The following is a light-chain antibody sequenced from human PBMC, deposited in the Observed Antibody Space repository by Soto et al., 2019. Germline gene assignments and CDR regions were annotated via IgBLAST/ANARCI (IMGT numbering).Light chain of an antibody. CDR1: QSVATN. CDR2: GAS. J-gene: IGKJ3*01. Sequence: EIVMTQSPATLSVSPGERATLSCRASQSVATNLAWYQHKHGQAPRLLIYGASTRATGIPARFSGSGSGTEFTLTISSLQSEDFAVYYCQQYNNWPPFTFGPGTKVDIK. CDR3: QQYNNWPPFT. V-gene: IGKV3-15*01.